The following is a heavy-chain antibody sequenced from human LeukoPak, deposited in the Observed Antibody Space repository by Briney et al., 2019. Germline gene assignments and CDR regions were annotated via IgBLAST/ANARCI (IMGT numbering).Heavy chain of an antibody. V-gene: IGHV1-18*01. D-gene: IGHD3-22*01. J-gene: IGHJ4*02. CDR3: ARDQEVYYDSSGPKGY. CDR2: ISAYNDNT. Sequence: ASVKVSCKASGYTFTSYGISWVRQAPGQGLEWMGWISAYNDNTNYAQKLQGRVTMTTDTSTSTAYMELRSLRSDDTAVYYCARDQEVYYDSSGPKGYWGQGTLVTVSS. CDR1: GYTFTSYG.